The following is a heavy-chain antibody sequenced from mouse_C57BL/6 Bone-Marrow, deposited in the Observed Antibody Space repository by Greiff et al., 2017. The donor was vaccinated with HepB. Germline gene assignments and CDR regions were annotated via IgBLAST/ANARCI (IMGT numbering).Heavy chain of an antibody. CDR1: GYSFTGYY. J-gene: IGHJ2*01. CDR2: INPSTGGS. Sequence: VQLQQSGPELVKPGASVKISCKASGYSFTGYYMNWVKQSPEKSLEWIGEINPSTGGSTYNQKFKAKATLTVDKSSSTAYMQLKSLTSEDAAVYYCARANWELYFDYWSQGTTLTVSS. V-gene: IGHV1-42*01. D-gene: IGHD4-1*01. CDR3: ARANWELYFDY.